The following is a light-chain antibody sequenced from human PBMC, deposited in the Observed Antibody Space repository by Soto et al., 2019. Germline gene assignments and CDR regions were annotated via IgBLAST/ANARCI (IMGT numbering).Light chain of an antibody. CDR1: SSNVGNNH. V-gene: IGLV1-51*01. J-gene: IGLJ2*01. CDR2: DNT. Sequence: QSVLTQPPSVSAAPGQKVTISCSGSSSNVGNNHVFWYQQLPGTAPKLLIYDNTKRPSGIPDRFSGSKSGTSATLGITGLQTGDEADYYCGTWDGALSAVVFGGGTQLTVL. CDR3: GTWDGALSAVV.